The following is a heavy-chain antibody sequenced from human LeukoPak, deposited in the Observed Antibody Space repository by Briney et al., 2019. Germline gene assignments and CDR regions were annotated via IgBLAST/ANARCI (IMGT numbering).Heavy chain of an antibody. Sequence: PGGALRLSCAASGFTFSDYYMSWIRQAPGKGLEWVSFISSSSSYTNHADSVKGRFSISRDNTKNSVDLQMISLTAEDTAVYYCARGARALMNTLDYWGQGTLVTVSS. J-gene: IGHJ4*02. CDR3: ARGARALMNTLDY. CDR2: ISSSSSYT. CDR1: GFTFSDYY. V-gene: IGHV3-11*06. D-gene: IGHD3-16*01.